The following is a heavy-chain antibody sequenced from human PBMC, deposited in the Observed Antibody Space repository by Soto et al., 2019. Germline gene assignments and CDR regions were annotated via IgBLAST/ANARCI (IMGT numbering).Heavy chain of an antibody. J-gene: IGHJ3*02. V-gene: IGHV3-21*01. D-gene: IGHD4-17*01. CDR1: GFTFSTYS. Sequence: GSLRLSCAASGFTFSTYSMNWVRQAPGKGLEWVSSISRTSDYIYYADSLKGRFTISRDDAKNSLFLQMSSLRAEDTAVYYCARDVTVATRYAFDIWGQGTMVTVSS. CDR2: ISRTSDYI. CDR3: ARDVTVATRYAFDI.